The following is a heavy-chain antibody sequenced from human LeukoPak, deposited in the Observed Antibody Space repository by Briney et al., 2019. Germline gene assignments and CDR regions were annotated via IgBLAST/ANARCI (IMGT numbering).Heavy chain of an antibody. CDR3: ARTPHYDFWSGYCLDV. CDR1: GYTFTGYY. Sequence: ASVKVSCKASGYTFTGYYMHWVRQAPGQGLEWMGWINPNSGGTNYAQKLQGRVTMTTDTSTSTAYMELRSLRSDDTAVYYCARTPHYDFWSGYCLDVWGQGTTVTVSS. CDR2: INPNSGGT. D-gene: IGHD3-3*01. J-gene: IGHJ6*02. V-gene: IGHV1-2*02.